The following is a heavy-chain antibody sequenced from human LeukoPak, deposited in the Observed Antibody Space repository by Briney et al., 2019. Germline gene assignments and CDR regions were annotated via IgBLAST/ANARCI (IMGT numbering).Heavy chain of an antibody. J-gene: IGHJ4*02. D-gene: IGHD5-12*01. CDR1: RGSISGSIRSYY. Sequence: SETLSLTCTVSRGSISGSIRSYYWSWLRQPPGKGLEWIGYISSSGSVNDNPSLRSRVTISVDTSKNQFFLSLSSVSAAYTAVYYCARTPLGYSGAYYFDYWGQGTLVTVSP. CDR2: ISSSGSV. CDR3: ARTPLGYSGAYYFDY. V-gene: IGHV4-4*09.